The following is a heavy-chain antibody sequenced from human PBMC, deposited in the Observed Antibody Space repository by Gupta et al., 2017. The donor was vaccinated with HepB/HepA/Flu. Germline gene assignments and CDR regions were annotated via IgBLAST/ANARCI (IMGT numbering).Heavy chain of an antibody. CDR2: ISAYNGNT. V-gene: IGHV1-18*01. D-gene: IGHD5-12*01. CDR3: AMSLSGYDLLPFDY. J-gene: IGHJ4*02. Sequence: QVQLVQSGAEVKKPGASVKVSCKTSGYTLMNYAISWVRQAPGQGLEWMGWISAYNGNTKYPQRLQGRVTMTTETSTSTAYMELKSLRSDDTAMYYCAMSLSGYDLLPFDYWGPGTLVTVSS. CDR1: GYTLMNYA.